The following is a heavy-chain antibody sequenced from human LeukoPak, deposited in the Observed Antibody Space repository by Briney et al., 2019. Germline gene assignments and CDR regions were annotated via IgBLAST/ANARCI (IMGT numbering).Heavy chain of an antibody. J-gene: IGHJ4*02. CDR3: AWSYGSESPLLDY. CDR1: GYTFTSYY. D-gene: IGHD3-10*01. V-gene: IGHV1-46*01. CDR2: INPSGGST. Sequence: ASVKVSCKASGYTFTSYYMHWVRQAPGQGLEWMGIINPSGGSTSYAQKFQGRVTMTRDTSTSTAYMELSRLRSDDTAVYYCAWSYGSESPLLDYWGQGTLVTVSS.